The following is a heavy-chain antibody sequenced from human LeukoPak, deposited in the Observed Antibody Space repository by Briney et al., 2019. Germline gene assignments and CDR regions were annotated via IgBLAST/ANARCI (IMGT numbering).Heavy chain of an antibody. CDR1: GGTFSSYA. CDR2: IIPILGIA. D-gene: IGHD5-12*01. CDR3: ARGLLSGYDYCFDY. Sequence: ASVKVSCKASGGTFSSYAISWVRQAPGQGLEWMGRIIPILGIANYAQKFQGRVTITADKSTSTAYMELSSLRSEDTAVYYCARGLLSGYDYCFDYWGQGTLVTVSS. J-gene: IGHJ4*02. V-gene: IGHV1-69*04.